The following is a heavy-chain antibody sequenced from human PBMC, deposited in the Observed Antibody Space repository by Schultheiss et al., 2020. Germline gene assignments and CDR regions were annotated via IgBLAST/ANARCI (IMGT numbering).Heavy chain of an antibody. CDR1: GGSISSGGYY. CDR2: IYYSGST. J-gene: IGHJ4*02. Sequence: TLSLTCTVSGGSISSGGYYWSWIRQHPGKGLEWIGYIYYSGSTYYNPSLKSRVTISVDTSKNQFSLKLSSVTAADTAVYYCARGIRGFLDYWGQGTLVTVSS. D-gene: IGHD1-14*01. V-gene: IGHV4-31*03. CDR3: ARGIRGFLDY.